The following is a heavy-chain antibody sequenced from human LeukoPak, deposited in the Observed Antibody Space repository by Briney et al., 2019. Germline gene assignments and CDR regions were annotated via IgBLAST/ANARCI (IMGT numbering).Heavy chain of an antibody. J-gene: IGHJ3*02. Sequence: SETLSLTCTVSGGSISSSSYYWGWLRQPPGTGLEWIGSIYYSGSTYYNPSLKSRVTISVDTSKNQFSLKLSSVTAADTAVYYCARPDIVVVPAANAFDIWGQGTMVTVSS. V-gene: IGHV4-39*01. CDR3: ARPDIVVVPAANAFDI. CDR1: GGSISSSSYY. CDR2: IYYSGST. D-gene: IGHD2-2*01.